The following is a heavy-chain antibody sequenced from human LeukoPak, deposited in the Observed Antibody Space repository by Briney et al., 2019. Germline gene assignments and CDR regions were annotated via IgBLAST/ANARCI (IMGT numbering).Heavy chain of an antibody. CDR3: ARRQLVGPGFDP. CDR2: INPNSGGT. V-gene: IGHV1-2*02. D-gene: IGHD6-6*01. CDR1: GYAFTGYY. Sequence: GASVKVSCKASGYAFTGYYMHWVRQAPGQGLEWMGWINPNSGGTNYAQKFQGRVTMTRDTSISTAYMELSRLRSDDTAVYYCARRQLVGPGFDPWGQGTLVTVSS. J-gene: IGHJ5*02.